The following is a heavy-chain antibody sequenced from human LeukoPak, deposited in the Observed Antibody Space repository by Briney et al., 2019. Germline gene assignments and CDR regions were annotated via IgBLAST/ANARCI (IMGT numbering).Heavy chain of an antibody. Sequence: PGGSLRLSCAASGFTFGSYGMHWVRQAPGKGLEWVAVIWYDGSNKYYADSVKGRFTISRDNSKNTLYLQMNSLRAEDTAVYYCAKSAYYDSSGLNWFDPWGQGTLVTVSS. D-gene: IGHD3-22*01. CDR1: GFTFGSYG. V-gene: IGHV3-30*02. CDR2: IWYDGSNK. J-gene: IGHJ5*02. CDR3: AKSAYYDSSGLNWFDP.